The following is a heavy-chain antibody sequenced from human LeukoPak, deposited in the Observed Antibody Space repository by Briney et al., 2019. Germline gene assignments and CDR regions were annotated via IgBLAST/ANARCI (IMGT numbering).Heavy chain of an antibody. J-gene: IGHJ4*02. Sequence: GGSLRLSCAASGFVFSDYSMNWVRQAPGKGLEWVSSITSSGSYIYYTDSVKGRFTISRDNAKNSLFLEMNSLRAEDTAVYYCARELMGLTMIVVVNPIDYWGQGTLVTVSS. CDR2: ITSSGSYI. CDR1: GFVFSDYS. CDR3: ARELMGLTMIVVVNPIDY. V-gene: IGHV3-21*01. D-gene: IGHD3-22*01.